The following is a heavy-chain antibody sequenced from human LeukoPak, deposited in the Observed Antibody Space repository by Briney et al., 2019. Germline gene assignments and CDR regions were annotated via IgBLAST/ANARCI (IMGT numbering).Heavy chain of an antibody. Sequence: ASVKVSCKASGYTFTSSDINWVRQATGEGFEWMGWMSPNSGDTGYAQKFQGRVTMTRDTSINTAYMELSSLRSEDTAVYYCARVGLRGSGTHHDWFDSWGQGTLITVSS. CDR1: GYTFTSSD. D-gene: IGHD3-10*01. J-gene: IGHJ5*01. V-gene: IGHV1-8*01. CDR3: ARVGLRGSGTHHDWFDS. CDR2: MSPNSGDT.